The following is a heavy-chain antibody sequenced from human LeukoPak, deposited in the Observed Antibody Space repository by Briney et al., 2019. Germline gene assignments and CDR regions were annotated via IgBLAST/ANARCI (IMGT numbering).Heavy chain of an antibody. CDR1: GGSISSYY. CDR2: IYYSGST. CDR3: ARTFMVRGVLNWFDP. J-gene: IGHJ5*02. D-gene: IGHD3-10*01. V-gene: IGHV4-59*08. Sequence: SETLSLTCTVSGGSISSYYWSWIRQPPGKGLEWIGYIYYSGSTNYNPSLKSRVTISVDTSKNQFSLKLSSVTAADTAVYYRARTFMVRGVLNWFDPWGQGTLVTVSS.